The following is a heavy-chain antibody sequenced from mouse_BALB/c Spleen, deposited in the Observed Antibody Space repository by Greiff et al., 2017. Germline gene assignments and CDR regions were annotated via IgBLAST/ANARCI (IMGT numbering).Heavy chain of an antibody. CDR3: ARGDGYWYFDV. CDR1: GYTFSSYW. J-gene: IGHJ1*01. D-gene: IGHD2-3*01. CDR2: ILPGSGST. V-gene: IGHV1-9*01. Sequence: QVQLQQSGAELMKPGASVKISCKATGYTFSSYWIEWVKQRPGHGLEWIGEILPGSGSTNYNEKFKGKATFTADTSSNTAYMQLSSLTSEDSAVYYCARGDGYWYFDVWGAGTTVTVSS.